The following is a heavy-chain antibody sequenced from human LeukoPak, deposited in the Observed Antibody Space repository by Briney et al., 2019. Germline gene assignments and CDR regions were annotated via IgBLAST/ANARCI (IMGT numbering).Heavy chain of an antibody. CDR2: INHSGST. V-gene: IGHV4-34*01. J-gene: IGHJ4*02. CDR1: GGSFSGYY. Sequence: KPSETLSLTCAVYGGSFSGYYWSWIRQPPGKGLAWIGEINHSGSTNYNPSLKSRVTISVDTSKNQFSLKLSSVTAADTAVHYCARGRGYNSFDYWGQGTLITVSS. D-gene: IGHD3-16*02. CDR3: ARGRGYNSFDY.